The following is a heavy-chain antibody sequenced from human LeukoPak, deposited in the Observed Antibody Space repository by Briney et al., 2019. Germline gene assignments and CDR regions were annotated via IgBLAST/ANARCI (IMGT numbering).Heavy chain of an antibody. CDR1: GGSISSYY. CDR3: ANYITVAGPYYFDP. Sequence: SETLSLTCTVSGGSISSYYWSWIRQPPGKGLEWIGYIYYSGSTNYNPSLKSRVTISVDTSKNQFSLKLSSVTAADAAVYYCANYITVAGPYYFDPWGQGTLVTVSS. V-gene: IGHV4-59*01. J-gene: IGHJ4*02. CDR2: IYYSGST. D-gene: IGHD6-19*01.